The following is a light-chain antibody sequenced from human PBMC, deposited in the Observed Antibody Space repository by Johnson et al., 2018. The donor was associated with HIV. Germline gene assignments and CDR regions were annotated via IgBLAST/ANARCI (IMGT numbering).Light chain of an antibody. J-gene: IGLJ1*01. V-gene: IGLV1-51*02. CDR2: NT. Sequence: NTKRPSRIPAQFSGSKSGTSATLGITGLQTGDEADYYCATWDSSLSAGGVFGTGTKVTVL. CDR3: ATWDSSLSAGGV.